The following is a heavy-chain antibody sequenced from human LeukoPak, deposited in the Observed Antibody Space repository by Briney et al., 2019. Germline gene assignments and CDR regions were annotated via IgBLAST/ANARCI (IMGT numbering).Heavy chain of an antibody. D-gene: IGHD2-2*01. Sequence: PSETLSLTCTVSGGSISSGGYYWSWIRQPPGKGLEWIGYIYHSGSTYYNPSLKSRVTISVDRSKNQFSLRLSSVTAADTAVYYCARGVPAAIRYFDYWGQGTLVTVSS. V-gene: IGHV4-30-2*01. CDR3: ARGVPAAIRYFDY. J-gene: IGHJ4*02. CDR2: IYHSGST. CDR1: GGSISSGGYY.